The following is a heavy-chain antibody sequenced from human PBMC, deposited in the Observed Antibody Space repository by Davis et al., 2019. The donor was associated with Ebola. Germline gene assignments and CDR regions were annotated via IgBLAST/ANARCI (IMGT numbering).Heavy chain of an antibody. J-gene: IGHJ4*02. CDR2: ISYDGSNK. V-gene: IGHV3-30*18. CDR1: GFTFSSYG. Sequence: LSLTCAASGFTFSSYGMHWVRQAPGKGLEWVAVISYDGSNKYYVDSVKGRFTISRDNSKNTLYLQMNSLRAEDTAVYYCAKVEFDYWGQGTLVTVSS. CDR3: AKVEFDY.